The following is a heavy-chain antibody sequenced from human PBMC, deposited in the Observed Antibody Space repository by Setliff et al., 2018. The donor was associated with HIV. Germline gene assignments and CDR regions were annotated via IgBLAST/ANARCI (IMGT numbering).Heavy chain of an antibody. J-gene: IGHJ6*03. CDR2: INYGGTT. CDR1: GGSFSGYS. D-gene: IGHD6-6*01. V-gene: IGHV4-34*01. Sequence: SETLSLTCAVYGGSFSGYSWNWIRQPPGKGLEWIGEINYGGTTNYNPSLKSRVTMSVDTSKNQFSLKLRSVTAADTAVYYCAREPPHGGEYILTTYYMDVWGKGTTVTVSS. CDR3: AREPPHGGEYILTTYYMDV.